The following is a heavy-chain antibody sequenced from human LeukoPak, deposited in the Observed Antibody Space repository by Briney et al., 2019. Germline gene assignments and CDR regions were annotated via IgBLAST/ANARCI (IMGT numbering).Heavy chain of an antibody. Sequence: GGSLRLSCAASGFIFSSYWMSWVRQAPGKGLEWVANIKQDGSEKYYVDSVKGRFTISRDNAKNSLYLQMNSLRAEDTAMYYCARADGLGPGGHFDYWGQGARVTVSS. CDR1: GFIFSSYW. D-gene: IGHD3-10*01. CDR3: ARADGLGPGGHFDY. V-gene: IGHV3-7*01. CDR2: IKQDGSEK. J-gene: IGHJ4*02.